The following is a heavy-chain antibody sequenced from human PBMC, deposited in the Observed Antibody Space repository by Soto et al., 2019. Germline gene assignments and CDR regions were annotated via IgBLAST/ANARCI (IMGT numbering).Heavy chain of an antibody. J-gene: IGHJ4*02. CDR1: GGTFSSYT. V-gene: IGHV1-69*08. Sequence: QVQLVQSGAEVKKPGSSVKVSCKASGGTFSSYTISWVRQAPGQGLEWMGRIIPILAIANYALKFQGRVTITADKSTSTAYMELSSLRSEDTPAYYCAREVPQYCSGGICYPFDYWGQGILVTDSS. CDR3: AREVPQYCSGGICYPFDY. D-gene: IGHD2-15*01. CDR2: IIPILAIA.